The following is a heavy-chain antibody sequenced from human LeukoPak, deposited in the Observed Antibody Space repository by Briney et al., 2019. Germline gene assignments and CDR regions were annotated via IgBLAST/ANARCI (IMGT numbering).Heavy chain of an antibody. J-gene: IGHJ4*02. D-gene: IGHD5-18*01. Sequence: PSETLSLTCTVSGGSISSSSYYWGWIRRPPGKGLEWMGSIYYSGSTYYNPSLKSRVTISVDTSKNQFSLKLSSVTAADTAVYYCARTYDGYGGGNFDYWGQGTLVTVSS. CDR1: GGSISSSSYY. CDR3: ARTYDGYGGGNFDY. V-gene: IGHV4-39*07. CDR2: IYYSGST.